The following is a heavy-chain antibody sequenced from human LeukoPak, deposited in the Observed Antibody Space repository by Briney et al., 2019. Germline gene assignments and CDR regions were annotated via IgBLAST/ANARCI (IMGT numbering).Heavy chain of an antibody. J-gene: IGHJ4*02. Sequence: PGASVKVPCKASGYTCTSNYIHWVRQAPGQGLEWMGMIYPRDGSTSYAQKFQGRVTVTRDTSTSTVHMELSGLRSEDTAVYYCARDQEGFDYWGQGTLVTVSS. CDR3: ARDQEGFDY. V-gene: IGHV1-46*01. CDR2: IYPRDGST. CDR1: GYTCTSNY.